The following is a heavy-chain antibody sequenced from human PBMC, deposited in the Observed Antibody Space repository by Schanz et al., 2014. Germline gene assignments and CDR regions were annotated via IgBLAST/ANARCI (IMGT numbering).Heavy chain of an antibody. CDR3: ARDFDDRRGYGSGSYREFDY. Sequence: QEQLVESGGGLVKPGGSLRLSCAASGFTFRDYYMSWIRQAPGKGLEWVSDISSGSSYANYADSVKGRFTISRDNAKNSLYLQMNSLRAEDTDVYYCARDFDDRRGYGSGSYREFDYWGHGTLVTVSS. J-gene: IGHJ4*01. D-gene: IGHD3-10*01. CDR2: ISSGSSYA. V-gene: IGHV3-11*05. CDR1: GFTFRDYY.